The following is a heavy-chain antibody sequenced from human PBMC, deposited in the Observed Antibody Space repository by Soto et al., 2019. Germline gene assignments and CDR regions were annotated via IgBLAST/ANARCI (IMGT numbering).Heavy chain of an antibody. CDR3: ARGGVVPAAHVYYYGMDV. J-gene: IGHJ6*02. Sequence: SVKVSCKASGGTFSSYAISWVRQAPGHGLEWMGGIIPIFGTANYAQKFQGRVTITADESTSTAYMELSSLRSEDTAVYYCARGGVVPAAHVYYYGMDVWGQGTTVTVSS. CDR2: IIPIFGTA. V-gene: IGHV1-69*13. D-gene: IGHD2-2*01. CDR1: GGTFSSYA.